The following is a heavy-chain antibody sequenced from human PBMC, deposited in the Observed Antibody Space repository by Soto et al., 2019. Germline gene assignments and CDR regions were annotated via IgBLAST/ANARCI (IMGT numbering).Heavy chain of an antibody. CDR2: INPNSGGT. D-gene: IGHD5-12*01. Sequence: ASVKVSCKASGYTFTGYYMHWVRQAPGQGLEWMGWINPNSGGTNYAQKFQGWVTMTRDTSISTAYMELSRLRSDDTAVYYCARGKNRRQWLRGGSGSTFDYWGQGTLVTVSS. V-gene: IGHV1-2*04. J-gene: IGHJ4*02. CDR1: GYTFTGYY. CDR3: ARGKNRRQWLRGGSGSTFDY.